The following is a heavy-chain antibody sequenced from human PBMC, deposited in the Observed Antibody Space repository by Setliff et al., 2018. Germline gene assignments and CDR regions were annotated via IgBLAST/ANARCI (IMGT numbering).Heavy chain of an antibody. D-gene: IGHD6-25*01. Sequence: ASVKVSCKASGYTFTNYALHWLRQAPGQRLEWMAYINGGNGNTHYSQKFRGRVTVTRDTSASTVFMELSTLRSEDTAVYYCARGGKATGYGGGGAFDIWGQGTMVTVSS. V-gene: IGHV1-3*01. CDR2: INGGNGNT. CDR3: ARGGKATGYGGGGAFDI. CDR1: GYTFTNYA. J-gene: IGHJ3*02.